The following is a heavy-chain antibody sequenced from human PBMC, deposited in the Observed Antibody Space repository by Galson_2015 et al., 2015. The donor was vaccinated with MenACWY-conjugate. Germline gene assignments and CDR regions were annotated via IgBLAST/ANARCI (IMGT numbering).Heavy chain of an antibody. CDR2: VYSAEPT. D-gene: IGHD3-3*01. J-gene: IGHJ6*02. CDR3: TRTSPGGIFLFQGIEV. CDR1: GGAINNYY. Sequence: LSLTCDVPGGAINNYYWSWIRQSPGKGLEWIGFVYSAEPTHYNPSLKSRASISVDTSKNLFSLRLDSVTPADTGVYYCTRTSPGGIFLFQGIEVWGQGTTVTVS. V-gene: IGHV4-4*08.